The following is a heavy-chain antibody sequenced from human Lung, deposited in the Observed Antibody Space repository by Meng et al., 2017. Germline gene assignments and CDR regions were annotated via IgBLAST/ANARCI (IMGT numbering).Heavy chain of an antibody. CDR2: INHSGST. Sequence: QEQPKNGVPEPLKPAVPLPRTCVVFGGTFSDYYWSWLRQPPGKGLEWLVEINHSGSTNYNPSLESRATIPVDTYHNNLSQKLSSVTAADSAVYYCERGTTTMAPDFDYWGQGTLVTVSS. V-gene: IGHV4-34*01. D-gene: IGHD4-11*01. CDR3: ERGTTTMAPDFDY. CDR1: GGTFSDYY. J-gene: IGHJ4*02.